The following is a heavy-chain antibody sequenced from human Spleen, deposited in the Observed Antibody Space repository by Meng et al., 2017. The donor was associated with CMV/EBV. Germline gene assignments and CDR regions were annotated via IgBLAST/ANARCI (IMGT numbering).Heavy chain of an antibody. J-gene: IGHJ4*02. CDR3: AKDSRRGGIVVVPAASYYFDY. Sequence: GGSLRLSCAASGFGFSSYAMHWVRQAPGKGLEWVAVISYDGSTKYYADSVKGRFTISRDNSKNALYLQMNSLRVEDTAVYYCAKDSRRGGIVVVPAASYYFDYWGQGTLVTVSS. CDR2: ISYDGSTK. D-gene: IGHD2-2*01. CDR1: GFGFSSYA. V-gene: IGHV3-30-3*01.